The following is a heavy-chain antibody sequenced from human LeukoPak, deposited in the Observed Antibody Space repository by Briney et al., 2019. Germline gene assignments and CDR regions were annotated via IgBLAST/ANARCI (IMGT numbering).Heavy chain of an antibody. CDR2: ISGYNGNT. CDR3: ARDLKMGYSSGRYSWGTGSSNDY. J-gene: IGHJ4*02. V-gene: IGHV1-18*01. Sequence: ASVKVSCKASGGTFSSYAISWVRQAPGKGLEWMGWISGYNGNTNYAQKLQGRVTTTTDTSTSTVYMELRSLRSDDTAVYYCARDLKMGYSSGRYSWGTGSSNDYWGQGTLVTVSS. CDR1: GGTFSSYA. D-gene: IGHD6-19*01.